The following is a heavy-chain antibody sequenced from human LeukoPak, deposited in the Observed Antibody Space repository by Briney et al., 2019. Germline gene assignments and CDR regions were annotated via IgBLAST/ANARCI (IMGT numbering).Heavy chain of an antibody. CDR3: ARDNLDTAGTDY. Sequence: GASVKVSCKASGYTFTGYYMHWVRQAPGQGPEWMGWINPNSGGTNYAQKFQGRVTMTRDTSISTAYMELSRLRSDDTAVYYCARDNLDTAGTDYWGQGTLVTVSS. D-gene: IGHD5-18*01. CDR1: GYTFTGYY. J-gene: IGHJ4*02. V-gene: IGHV1-2*02. CDR2: INPNSGGT.